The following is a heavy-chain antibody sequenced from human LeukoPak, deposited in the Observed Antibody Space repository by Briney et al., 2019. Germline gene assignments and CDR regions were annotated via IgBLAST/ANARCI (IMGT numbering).Heavy chain of an antibody. CDR2: INHSGST. CDR3: VTYYFDSSGPKKNY. J-gene: IGHJ4*02. Sequence: SETLSLTCAVYGGSFSGYYWSWNRQPPGKGLEWIGEINHSGSTNYNPSLKSRVTISVDTSKKQFSLKLSSVTAADTAVYYCVTYYFDSSGPKKNYWGQGTLVTVSS. V-gene: IGHV4-34*01. D-gene: IGHD3-22*01. CDR1: GGSFSGYY.